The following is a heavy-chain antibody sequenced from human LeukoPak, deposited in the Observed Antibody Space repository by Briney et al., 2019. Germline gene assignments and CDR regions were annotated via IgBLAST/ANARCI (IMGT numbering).Heavy chain of an antibody. D-gene: IGHD6-13*01. J-gene: IGHJ4*02. Sequence: GGSLRLSCAASGFSYLAYAMNWVHEAPGKGLEWVSAINGPGDTTYYADSVKGRFTISRDNSKNTLSLQMNSLRAEDTAISFCAKNSIESANRCPIFDYWGQGTLVTVSS. V-gene: IGHV3-23*01. CDR2: INGPGDTT. CDR1: GFSYLAYA. CDR3: AKNSIESANRCPIFDY.